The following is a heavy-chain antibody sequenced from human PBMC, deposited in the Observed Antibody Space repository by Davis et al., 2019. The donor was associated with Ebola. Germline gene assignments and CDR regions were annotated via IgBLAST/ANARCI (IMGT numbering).Heavy chain of an antibody. D-gene: IGHD1-1*01. CDR2: ISSSSSTI. CDR1: GFTFSSYS. Sequence: GESLKISCAASGFTFSSYSMNWVRQAPGKGLEWVSYISSSSSTIYYAESVKGRFTISRDGSQNIIFLQMNNLRAEDTAVYYCARGSETGDRYFDHWGRGTLVTVSS. J-gene: IGHJ2*01. V-gene: IGHV3-48*01. CDR3: ARGSETGDRYFDH.